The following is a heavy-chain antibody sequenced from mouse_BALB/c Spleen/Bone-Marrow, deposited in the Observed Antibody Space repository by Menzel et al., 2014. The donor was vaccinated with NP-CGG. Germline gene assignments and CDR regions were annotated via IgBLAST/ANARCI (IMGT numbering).Heavy chain of an antibody. CDR2: ISNGGGST. CDR1: GFTFSSYT. V-gene: IGHV5-12-2*01. CDR3: ARQSYEGFAY. D-gene: IGHD2-3*01. Sequence: EVKLMESGGNLVQPGGSLKLSCAASGFTFSSYTMSWVRQTPEKRLEWAAYISNGGGSTYYPDTVKGRFTISRDNATNTLYLQMSSLKSEDTAMYSCARQSYEGFAYGGQGTLVTVSA. J-gene: IGHJ3*01.